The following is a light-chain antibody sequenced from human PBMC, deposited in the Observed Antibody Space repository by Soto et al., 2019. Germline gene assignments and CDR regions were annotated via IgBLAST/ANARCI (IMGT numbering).Light chain of an antibody. CDR3: QQYNNWPPMYT. Sequence: EIVMTQSPATLPVSPGERVTLSCRTSQGVSNNLAWYQQKPGQAPRLLMYEASTRATSTPARFSGSGSGTEFTLTISHLQSEDLAVYYCQQYNNWPPMYTFGQGTKLEIK. J-gene: IGKJ2*01. V-gene: IGKV3-15*01. CDR1: QGVSNN. CDR2: EAS.